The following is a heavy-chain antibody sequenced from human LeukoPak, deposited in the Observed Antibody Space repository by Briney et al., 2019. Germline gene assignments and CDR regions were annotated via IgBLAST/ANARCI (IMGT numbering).Heavy chain of an antibody. CDR3: ARVEYCTKGVCINFDL. Sequence: GASVKVSCKASGYTFTGPYIHWMRQAPGQGLEWMGWINPNSGGTKYAQRFQGRVTVTRDTSTSTAYLESSGLRADDTAAYYCARVEYCTKGVCINFDLWGQGTLVTVSS. V-gene: IGHV1-2*02. D-gene: IGHD2-8*01. CDR1: GYTFTGPY. J-gene: IGHJ4*02. CDR2: INPNSGGT.